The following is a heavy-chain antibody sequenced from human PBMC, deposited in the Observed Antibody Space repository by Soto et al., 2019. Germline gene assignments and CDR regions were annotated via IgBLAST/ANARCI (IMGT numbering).Heavy chain of an antibody. J-gene: IGHJ4*02. Sequence: SETLSLTCTVSGGSISSYYWSWIRQPPGKGLEWIGYIYYSGSTNYNPSLKSRVTISVDTSKNQFSLKLSSVTAADTAVYYCARSGSSSWYLYWGQGTLVTVSS. D-gene: IGHD6-13*01. CDR1: GGSISSYY. CDR3: ARSGSSSWYLY. V-gene: IGHV4-59*01. CDR2: IYYSGST.